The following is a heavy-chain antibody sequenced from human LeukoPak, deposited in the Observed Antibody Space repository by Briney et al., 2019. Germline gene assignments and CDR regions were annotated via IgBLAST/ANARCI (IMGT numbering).Heavy chain of an antibody. Sequence: GGSLRLSCAASGFNVSSNHMSWVRQAPGKGLDWVSVNSSGGTDYADSVEGRFTISRDNSKNTLYLQMNSLRVEDTAVYYCARLRRGYWGQGTLVTVSS. CDR3: ARLRRGY. D-gene: IGHD3-16*01. V-gene: IGHV3-66*04. J-gene: IGHJ4*02. CDR2: NSSGGT. CDR1: GFNVSSNH.